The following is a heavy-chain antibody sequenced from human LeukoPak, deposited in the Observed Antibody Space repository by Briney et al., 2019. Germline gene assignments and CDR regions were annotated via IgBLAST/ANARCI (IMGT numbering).Heavy chain of an antibody. CDR2: IYYSGST. J-gene: IGHJ5*02. CDR3: ARAGRRDGYNRWFDP. CDR1: GDSISNTNYY. V-gene: IGHV4-39*07. D-gene: IGHD5-24*01. Sequence: SETLSLTCTVSGDSISNTNYYWGWIRQPPGKGLEWIGSIYYSGSTNYNPSLKSRVTISVDMSKNQFFLKLSSVTAADTALYYCARAGRRDGYNRWFDPWGQGTLVTVSS.